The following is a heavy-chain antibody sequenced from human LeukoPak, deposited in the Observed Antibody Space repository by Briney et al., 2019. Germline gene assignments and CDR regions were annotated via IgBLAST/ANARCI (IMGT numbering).Heavy chain of an antibody. V-gene: IGHV1-46*01. CDR1: GYTFTSYF. D-gene: IGHD6-13*01. Sequence: ASVKASCKASGYTFTSYFTHWVRQAPGQGLEWMGIINPSGGSTSYAQKFQGRVTMTRDTSTGTVYMELSSLRSEDTAVYYCARTAGRTFDYWGQGTLVTVSS. CDR3: ARTAGRTFDY. CDR2: INPSGGST. J-gene: IGHJ4*02.